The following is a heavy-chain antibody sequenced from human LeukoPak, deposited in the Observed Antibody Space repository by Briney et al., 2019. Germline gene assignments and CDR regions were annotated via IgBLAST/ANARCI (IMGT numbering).Heavy chain of an antibody. CDR1: GFTFSNYG. CDR3: AKLQWELLTRGDY. CDR2: IGGTGGGT. V-gene: IGHV3-23*01. Sequence: GGSLRLSCAASGFTFSNYGMTWVRQAPGKGLEWVSAIGGTGGGTYFADSVKGRFTISRDNSKNTVYLQMNSLRAEDTAIYYCAKLQWELLTRGDYWGQGTLVTVSS. J-gene: IGHJ4*02. D-gene: IGHD1-26*01.